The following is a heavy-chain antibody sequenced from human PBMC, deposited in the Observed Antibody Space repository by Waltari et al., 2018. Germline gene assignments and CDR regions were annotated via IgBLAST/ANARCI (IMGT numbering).Heavy chain of an antibody. J-gene: IGHJ4*02. Sequence: EVQLVQSGAEVKKPGESLKISCKGSGYSFTSYWIGWVRQMPGKGLEWMGIIYPGDPDTRYSPSFQGQVTISADKSISTAYLQWSSLKASDTAMYYCARVTSGFGGPGVLRNFDYWGQGTLVTVSS. CDR1: GYSFTSYW. CDR2: IYPGDPDT. D-gene: IGHD3-10*01. V-gene: IGHV5-51*01. CDR3: ARVTSGFGGPGVLRNFDY.